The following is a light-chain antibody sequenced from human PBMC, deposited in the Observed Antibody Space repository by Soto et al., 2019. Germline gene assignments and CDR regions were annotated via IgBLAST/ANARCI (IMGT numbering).Light chain of an antibody. CDR3: QQYGTSPFT. V-gene: IGKV3-20*01. Sequence: EIVLTQSPGTLSLSPGERATLSCRASQSVSSSYLAWYQQKPGQAPRLLIFDASRRATGIPERFSGSGSGTDFTLTISRVEPEDFAVYYCQQYGTSPFTFGPGTKVDIK. CDR2: DAS. CDR1: QSVSSSY. J-gene: IGKJ3*01.